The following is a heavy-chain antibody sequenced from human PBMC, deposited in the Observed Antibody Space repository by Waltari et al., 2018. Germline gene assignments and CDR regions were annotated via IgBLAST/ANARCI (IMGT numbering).Heavy chain of an antibody. D-gene: IGHD3-10*01. CDR1: GGSISSSSYY. J-gene: IGHJ4*02. V-gene: IGHV4-39*07. CDR3: ARVAYGSGSRTLDY. CDR2: IYYRGSH. Sequence: QLQLQESGPGLVKPSETLSLTCTVSGGSISSSSYYWGWIRQPPGKGLEWIGSIYYRGSHYYNPSLKSRVTISVDTSKNQFSLKLSSVTAADTSVYYCARVAYGSGSRTLDYWGQGTLVTVSS.